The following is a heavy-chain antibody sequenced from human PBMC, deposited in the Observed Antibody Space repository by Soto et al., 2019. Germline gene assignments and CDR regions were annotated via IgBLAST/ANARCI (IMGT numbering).Heavy chain of an antibody. CDR2: INPNSGGT. V-gene: IGHV1-2*02. J-gene: IGHJ4*02. D-gene: IGHD6-19*01. Sequence: PGQGLEWMGWINPNSGGTKSAEKFQGRVTMTRDTSISTAYMELSRLTSDDTAVYYCASAAVTGTAGLDFWGQGTQVTVS. CDR3: ASAAVTGTAGLDF.